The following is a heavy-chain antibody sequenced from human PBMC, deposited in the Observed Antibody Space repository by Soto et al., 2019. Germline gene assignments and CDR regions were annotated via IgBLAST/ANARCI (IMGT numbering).Heavy chain of an antibody. CDR1: GGSISSYY. Sequence: SETLSLTCTVSGGSISSYYWSWIRQPPGKGLEWIGYIYYSGSTNYNPSLKSRVTISVDTSKNQFSLKLGSVTAADTAVYYCARDREYYYGSGTYYNWFDPWGQGTLVTVSS. J-gene: IGHJ5*02. CDR2: IYYSGST. V-gene: IGHV4-59*01. CDR3: ARDREYYYGSGTYYNWFDP. D-gene: IGHD3-10*01.